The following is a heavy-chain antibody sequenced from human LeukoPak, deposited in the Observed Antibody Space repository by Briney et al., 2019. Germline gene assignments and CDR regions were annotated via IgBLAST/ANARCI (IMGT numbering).Heavy chain of an antibody. V-gene: IGHV4-34*01. J-gene: IGHJ5*02. Sequence: SETLSLTCAVYGGSFSGYYWSWIRQPPGKGLEWIGEINHSGSTNYNPSLKSRVTISVDTSKNQFSLKLSSVTAADTAVYYCTRDSGTTGEVKFDPWGQGTLVAVSS. CDR2: INHSGST. D-gene: IGHD3-10*01. CDR1: GGSFSGYY. CDR3: TRDSGTTGEVKFDP.